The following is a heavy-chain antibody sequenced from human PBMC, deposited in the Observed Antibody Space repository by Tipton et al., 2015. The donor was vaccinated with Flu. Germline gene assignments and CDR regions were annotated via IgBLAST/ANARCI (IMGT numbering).Heavy chain of an antibody. CDR2: VFTSGST. D-gene: IGHD1-26*01. Sequence: TLSLTCTVSGDSPSNYYWSWIRQPAGKGLEWIGRVFTSGSTDHNPSLESRVTMSVDTSKNQFSLKLSSVTAADTAVYYCVRVKMGASGTFDIWGQGTVVTVSS. CDR3: VRVKMGASGTFDI. V-gene: IGHV4-4*07. J-gene: IGHJ3*02. CDR1: GDSPSNYY.